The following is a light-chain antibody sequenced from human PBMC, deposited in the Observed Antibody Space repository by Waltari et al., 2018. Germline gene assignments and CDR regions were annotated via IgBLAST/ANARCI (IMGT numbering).Light chain of an antibody. V-gene: IGKV1-8*01. J-gene: IGKJ1*01. CDR3: QQYYSYPRT. CDR2: AAT. CDR1: QDIRSY. Sequence: AIRMTQSPSSLSASTGDKITITCRASQDIRSYLGWYQQKPGKAPKLLVYAATSLQTGVPSRFSASGSGTDFSLTISNLQSEDFAIYHCQQYYSYPRTFGQGTNVEVK.